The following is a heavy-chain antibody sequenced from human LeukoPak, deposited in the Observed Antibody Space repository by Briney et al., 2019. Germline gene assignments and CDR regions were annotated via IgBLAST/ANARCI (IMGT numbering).Heavy chain of an antibody. D-gene: IGHD5-24*01. CDR2: IFYSGNT. V-gene: IGHV4-59*01. CDR3: ARVGYNSAFDI. J-gene: IGHJ3*02. CDR1: GGSISTYY. Sequence: SETLSLTCTVSGGSISTYYWSWIRQPPGKGLEWIGYIFYSGNTNYNPSLKSRVTISVDTSKYQFSLKLSSVTAADTAVYYCARVGYNSAFDIWCQGTMVTVSS.